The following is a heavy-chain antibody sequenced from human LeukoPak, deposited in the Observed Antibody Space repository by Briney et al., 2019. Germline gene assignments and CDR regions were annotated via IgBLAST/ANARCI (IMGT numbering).Heavy chain of an antibody. V-gene: IGHV3-74*01. CDR2: INSAGNSI. J-gene: IGHJ4*02. D-gene: IGHD3-22*01. Sequence: GKSLRHSCAASGFTFSSSGMHWVRQAPGKGLVWVSRINSAGNSISYADSVKGRFTISRDNAKNTLYLQMNSLRAEDTAVYYCTRSYYYDSSRDYWGQGTLVTVSS. CDR1: GFTFSSSG. CDR3: TRSYYYDSSRDY.